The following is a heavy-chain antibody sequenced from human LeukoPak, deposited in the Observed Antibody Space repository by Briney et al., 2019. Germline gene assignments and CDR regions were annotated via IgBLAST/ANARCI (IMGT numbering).Heavy chain of an antibody. J-gene: IGHJ6*02. CDR3: ARGPRTTGTTYYYYGMDV. V-gene: IGHV1-69*06. CDR2: IIPIFGTA. D-gene: IGHD1-1*01. Sequence: ASVKVSCKASGGTFTSYAISWVRQAPGQGLEWMGGIIPIFGTANYAQKFQGRVTITADKSTSTAYMELSSLRSEDTAVYYCARGPRTTGTTYYYYGMDVWGQGTTVTVSS. CDR1: GGTFTSYA.